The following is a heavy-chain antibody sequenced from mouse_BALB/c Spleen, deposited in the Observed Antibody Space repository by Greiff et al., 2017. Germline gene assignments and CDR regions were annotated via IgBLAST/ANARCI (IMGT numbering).Heavy chain of an antibody. Sequence: EVKLVESGGGLVQPGGSLKLSCAASGFTFSSYGMSWVRQTPDKRLELVASISSGGSTYYPDSVKGRFTISRDNARNILYLQMSSLRSEDTAMYYCAKKEDYYGYVTYFDYWGQGTTLTVSS. CDR2: ISSGGST. J-gene: IGHJ2*01. CDR3: AKKEDYYGYVTYFDY. D-gene: IGHD1-2*01. V-gene: IGHV5-6-5*01. CDR1: GFTFSSYG.